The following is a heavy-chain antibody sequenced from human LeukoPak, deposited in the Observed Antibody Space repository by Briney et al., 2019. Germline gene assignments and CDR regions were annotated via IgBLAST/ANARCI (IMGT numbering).Heavy chain of an antibody. CDR2: INHSGST. J-gene: IGHJ3*02. CDR3: ARGGYYDSSGYYQLDAFDI. CDR1: GGSFSGYY. D-gene: IGHD3-22*01. Sequence: SETLSLTCAVHGGSFSGYYWSWIRQPPGKGLEWIGEINHSGSTNYNPSLKSRVTISVDTSKNQFSLKLSSVTAADTAVYYCARGGYYDSSGYYQLDAFDIWGQGTMVTVSS. V-gene: IGHV4-34*01.